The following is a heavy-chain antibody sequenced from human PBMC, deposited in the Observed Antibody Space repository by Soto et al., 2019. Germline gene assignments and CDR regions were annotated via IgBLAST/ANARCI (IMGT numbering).Heavy chain of an antibody. CDR1: GGSISSGDYY. J-gene: IGHJ4*02. Sequence: PSETLSLTCTVSGGSISSGDYYWSWIRQPPGKGLEWIGNIYYSGSTYYNPSLKSRVTISIDTSKNQFSLKLSSVTAADTAVYYCASRKSSTYFDYWGQGNLVTVS. CDR3: ASRKSSTYFDY. V-gene: IGHV4-30-4*01. CDR2: IYYSGST. D-gene: IGHD3-10*01.